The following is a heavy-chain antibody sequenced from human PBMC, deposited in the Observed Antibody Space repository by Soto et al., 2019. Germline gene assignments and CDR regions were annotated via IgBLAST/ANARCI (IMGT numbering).Heavy chain of an antibody. CDR2: INAGNGNT. CDR3: AGGDYYYGMDV. CDR1: EYTFTSYA. J-gene: IGHJ6*02. Sequence: ASVKVSCKAPEYTFTSYAMHWVRQAPGQRLEWMGWINAGNGNTKYSQKFQGRVTITRDTSASTAYMELSSLRSEDTAVYYCAGGDYYYGMDVWGQGTTVTVSS. V-gene: IGHV1-3*01. D-gene: IGHD3-16*01.